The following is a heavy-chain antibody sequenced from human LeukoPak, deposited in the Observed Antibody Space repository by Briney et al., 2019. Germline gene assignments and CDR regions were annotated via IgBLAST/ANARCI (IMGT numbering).Heavy chain of an antibody. CDR2: IKQDGSEE. J-gene: IGHJ4*02. Sequence: PGGSLRLSCAGSGFTFSSYWMSWVRQAPGKGLEWVANIKQDGSEEYYVDSVKGRFTISRDNAKNSLYLQMNSLRVEDTAVYYCARASRTSIDTAIFYWGQGTLVTVSS. CDR3: ARASRTSIDTAIFY. CDR1: GFTFSSYW. D-gene: IGHD5-18*01. V-gene: IGHV3-7*01.